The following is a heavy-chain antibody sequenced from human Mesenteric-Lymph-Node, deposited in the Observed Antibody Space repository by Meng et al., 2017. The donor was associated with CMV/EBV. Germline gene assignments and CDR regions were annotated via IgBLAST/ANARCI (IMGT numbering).Heavy chain of an antibody. V-gene: IGHV1-69*04. D-gene: IGHD2-2*01. Sequence: SVKVSCKASGGTFSSFTISWVRQAPGQGLEWMGRIIPVVGIADYAQKFQGRVTITADKLTNTAYMELRSLRSEDTAVYYCARDGSMNVQYQLLSPWFDPWGQGTLVTVSS. CDR2: IIPVVGIA. CDR3: ARDGSMNVQYQLLSPWFDP. CDR1: GGTFSSFT. J-gene: IGHJ5*02.